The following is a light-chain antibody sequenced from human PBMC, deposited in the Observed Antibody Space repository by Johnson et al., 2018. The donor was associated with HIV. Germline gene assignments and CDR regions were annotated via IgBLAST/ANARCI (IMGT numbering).Light chain of an antibody. CDR1: SSNIGNNY. CDR3: LTWDNSLSAYV. V-gene: IGLV1-51*01. J-gene: IGLJ1*01. CDR2: DNN. Sequence: QSVLTQPPSVSAAPGQKVTISCSGSSSNIGNNYVSWYQQLPGTAPKLLIYDNNQRPSGIPDRFSGSKSGTSATLAITGLQTGDEADYYCLTWDNSLSAYVFGTGTTVTVL.